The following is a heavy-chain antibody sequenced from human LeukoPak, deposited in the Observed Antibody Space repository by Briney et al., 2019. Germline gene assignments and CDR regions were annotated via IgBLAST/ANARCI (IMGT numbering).Heavy chain of an antibody. Sequence: ASVKVSCKASVYTFTSYAMHWVRQAPGQRLEWMGWINAGNGNTKYSQKFQGRVTITRDTSASTAYMELSSLRSEDTAVYYCARDYVAAAGLDYWGQGTLVTVSS. V-gene: IGHV1-3*01. CDR1: VYTFTSYA. D-gene: IGHD6-13*01. J-gene: IGHJ4*02. CDR2: INAGNGNT. CDR3: ARDYVAAAGLDY.